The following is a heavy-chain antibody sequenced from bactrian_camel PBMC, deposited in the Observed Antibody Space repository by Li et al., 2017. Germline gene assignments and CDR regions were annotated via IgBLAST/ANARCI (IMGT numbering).Heavy chain of an antibody. D-gene: IGHD3*01. CDR1: GDHRM. CDR2: IDSDGNT. V-gene: IGHV3S53*01. CDR3: AVSRTGGMDYFCGAWGYSY. J-gene: IGHJ4*01. Sequence: QLVESGGGSAQIGGSLRLSCVVSGDHRMVAWFRQGPGEEREGVASIDSDGNTFYSDSVKGRFTVSKDNAKNTLYLQMNSLKPDDTAMYYCAVSRTGGMDYFCGAWGYSYWGQGTQVTV.